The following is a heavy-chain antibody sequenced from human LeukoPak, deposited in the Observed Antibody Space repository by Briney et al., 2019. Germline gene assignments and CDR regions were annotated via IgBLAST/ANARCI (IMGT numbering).Heavy chain of an antibody. CDR1: GYRFTGYY. V-gene: IGHV1-2*02. CDR3: ARPTGDTSGYYFDH. Sequence: ASVKVSCKASGYRFTGYYIHWVRQAPGQGLEWVGWISPNSGGTKSAQKFQGRVTMTRDTSISTAYMELSRLRSDDTAVYYCARPTGDTSGYYFDHWGQGTLVTVSS. CDR2: ISPNSGGT. D-gene: IGHD3-22*01. J-gene: IGHJ4*02.